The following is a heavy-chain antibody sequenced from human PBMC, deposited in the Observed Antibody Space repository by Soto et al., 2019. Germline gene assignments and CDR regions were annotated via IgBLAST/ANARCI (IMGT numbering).Heavy chain of an antibody. CDR3: ARGIVVVAGQNWFDP. D-gene: IGHD2-15*01. J-gene: IGHJ5*02. Sequence: SETLSLTCTVSGGSISSSIYYWGWIRQPPGKGLEWIGSIYYSGSTYYNPSLKSRVTISVDTSKNQFSLKLSSVTAADTAVYYCARGIVVVAGQNWFDPWGQGTLVTVSS. CDR1: GGSISSSIYY. CDR2: IYYSGST. V-gene: IGHV4-39*01.